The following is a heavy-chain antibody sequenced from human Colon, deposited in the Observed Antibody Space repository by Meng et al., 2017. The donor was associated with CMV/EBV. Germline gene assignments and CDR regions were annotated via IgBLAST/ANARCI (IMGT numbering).Heavy chain of an antibody. CDR2: TRYDGNNE. Sequence: GESLKISCATSGFTFTNYGMHWVRQAPGKGLEWVAFTRYDGNNEDYADSVRGRFTISRDISKNTLYLQMNRLRGGDTAVYYCAKDLAYVGLGSNLYYYYNMDVWGQGTTVTVSS. D-gene: IGHD4-17*01. J-gene: IGHJ6*02. CDR1: GFTFTNYG. CDR3: AKDLAYVGLGSNLYYYYNMDV. V-gene: IGHV3-30*02.